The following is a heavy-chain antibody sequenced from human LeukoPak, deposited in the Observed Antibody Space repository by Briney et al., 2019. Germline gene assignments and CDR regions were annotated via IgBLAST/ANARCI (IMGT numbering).Heavy chain of an antibody. D-gene: IGHD1-26*01. CDR3: AGDLGWDDVFDI. J-gene: IGHJ3*02. CDR2: INSDGSST. V-gene: IGHV3-74*01. CDR1: GFTFSRYW. Sequence: GGSLRLSCAASGFTFSRYWMHWVCQAPGKGLVWVSRINSDGSSTSYADSVKGRFTISRDNAKNTLYLQINSLRAEDTAVYYCAGDLGWDDVFDIWGQGTMVTVSS.